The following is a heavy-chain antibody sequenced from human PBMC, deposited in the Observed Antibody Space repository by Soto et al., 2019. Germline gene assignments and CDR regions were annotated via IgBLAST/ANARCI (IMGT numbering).Heavy chain of an antibody. CDR2: MNPNSGNT. CDR3: ARGGSIEQQLASNWFDP. Sequence: QVQLVQSGAEVKKPGASVKVSCKASGYTFTSYDINWVRQAAGQGLEWMGWMNPNSGNTGYAQKFQGRVTMTRNTSISTAYMELSSLRSQDTAVYYCARGGSIEQQLASNWFDPWGQGTLVIVSS. V-gene: IGHV1-8*01. CDR1: GYTFTSYD. D-gene: IGHD6-13*01. J-gene: IGHJ5*02.